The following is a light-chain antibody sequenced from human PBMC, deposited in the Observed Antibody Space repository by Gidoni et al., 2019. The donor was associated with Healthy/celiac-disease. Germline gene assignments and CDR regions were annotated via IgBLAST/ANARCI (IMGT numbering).Light chain of an antibody. CDR1: QSVSSSY. CDR3: QQYGSSPYT. CDR2: GAS. V-gene: IGKV3-20*01. J-gene: IGKJ2*01. Sequence: GTLSLSPGERATLSCRASQSVSSSYLAWYQQKPGQAPRLLIYGASSRATGIPDRFSGSGSGSDFTLTISRLEPEDFAVYYCQQYGSSPYTFGQGTKLEIK.